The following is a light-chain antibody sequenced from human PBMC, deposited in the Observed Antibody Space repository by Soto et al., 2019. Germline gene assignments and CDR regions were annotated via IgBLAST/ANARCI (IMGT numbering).Light chain of an antibody. Sequence: DIQMTQSPSTLSGSVGDRVTITCRASQTISSWLAWYQQKPGKAPKLLIYKASTLKSGVPSRFRGGGSGTHFTLTISSLQPEDFATYYCLQHYNFSWTFGQGTKVDIK. CDR3: LQHYNFSWT. CDR2: KAS. V-gene: IGKV1-5*03. J-gene: IGKJ1*01. CDR1: QTISSW.